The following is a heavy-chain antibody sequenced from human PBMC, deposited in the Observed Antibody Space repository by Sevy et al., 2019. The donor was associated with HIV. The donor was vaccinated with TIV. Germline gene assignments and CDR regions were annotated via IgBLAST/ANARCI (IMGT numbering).Heavy chain of an antibody. CDR2: IKSKSDGGTT. Sequence: GGSLRLSCAASGFTFSNAWMSWVRQAPGKGLEWVGRIKSKSDGGTTDHAAPVKGRFTISRDDSKNTLYMQMNSLKTGDTAVYYCTTDELGLNNGFDYWGQGTLVTVSS. D-gene: IGHD6-13*01. V-gene: IGHV3-15*01. CDR1: GFTFSNAW. J-gene: IGHJ4*02. CDR3: TTDELGLNNGFDY.